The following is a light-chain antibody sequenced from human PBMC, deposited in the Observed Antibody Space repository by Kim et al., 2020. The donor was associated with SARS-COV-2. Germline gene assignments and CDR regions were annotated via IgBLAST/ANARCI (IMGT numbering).Light chain of an antibody. CDR2: KAS. Sequence: DIQMTQSPSTLSASVGDRVTITCRASQSISSWLAWYQQKPGKAPKLLIYKASSLESGVPSRFSGSGSGTEFTLTISSLQPDDFATYYCQQYNSNLFTFGPGTKLEI. V-gene: IGKV1-5*03. CDR1: QSISSW. J-gene: IGKJ3*01. CDR3: QQYNSNLFT.